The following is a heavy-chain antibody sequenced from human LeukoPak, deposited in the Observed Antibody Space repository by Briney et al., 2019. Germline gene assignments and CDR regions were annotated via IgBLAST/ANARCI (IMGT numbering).Heavy chain of an antibody. CDR1: GGTFSSYA. V-gene: IGHV1-69*04. J-gene: IGHJ4*02. Sequence: GASVKVSCKASGGTFSSYAISWVRQAPGQGLEWMGRIIPILGLANYAQKFQGRVTITADKSTSTAYMELSSLRSEDTAVYYCARDAPYCSSTSCYGGPFDYWGQGTLVTVSS. D-gene: IGHD2-2*01. CDR2: IIPILGLA. CDR3: ARDAPYCSSTSCYGGPFDY.